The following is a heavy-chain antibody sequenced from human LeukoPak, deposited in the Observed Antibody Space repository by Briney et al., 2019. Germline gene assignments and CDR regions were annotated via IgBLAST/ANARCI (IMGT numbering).Heavy chain of an antibody. CDR3: ARVIYDSTGHPSIDY. Sequence: GASVTVSFMSSVYMLTHFGLTWVRQAPGQGCEGLGWISVYTGHTNYTPKLAGRITETIHTSINTHVMEVRSLTYDDTDRSYCARVIYDSTGHPSIDYWGRGTLVTVST. D-gene: IGHD2-8*02. CDR2: ISVYTGHT. J-gene: IGHJ4*02. CDR1: VYMLTHFG. V-gene: IGHV1-18*01.